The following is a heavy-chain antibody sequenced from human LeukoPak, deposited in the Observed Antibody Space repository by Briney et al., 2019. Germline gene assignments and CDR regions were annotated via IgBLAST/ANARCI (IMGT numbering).Heavy chain of an antibody. J-gene: IGHJ3*02. CDR2: VSGSGGST. CDR3: ARDPNGDYIGAFDM. D-gene: IGHD4-17*01. V-gene: IGHV3-23*01. CDR1: GFTFNNYA. Sequence: GGSLRLSCAASGFTFNNYAMSWVRQAPGKGLEWVSDVSGSGGSTHYADSVKCRFRISRDNSKDTLFLQMNSLRAEDTAVYYCARDPNGDYIGAFDMWGPGTMVTVSS.